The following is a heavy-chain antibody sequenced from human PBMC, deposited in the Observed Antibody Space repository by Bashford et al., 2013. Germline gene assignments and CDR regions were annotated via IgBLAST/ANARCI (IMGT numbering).Heavy chain of an antibody. CDR3: ARSEREGWLHRTGAEDAFDI. CDR1: GGTFSSYA. Sequence: SVKVSCKASGGTFSSYAISWVRQAPGQGLEWMGGIIPIFGTANYAQKFQGRVTITADESTSTAYMELSSLRSEDTAVYYCARSEREGWLHRTGAEDAFDIWGQGTMVTVSS. D-gene: IGHD5-12*01. V-gene: IGHV1-69*13. CDR2: IIPIFGTA. J-gene: IGHJ3*02.